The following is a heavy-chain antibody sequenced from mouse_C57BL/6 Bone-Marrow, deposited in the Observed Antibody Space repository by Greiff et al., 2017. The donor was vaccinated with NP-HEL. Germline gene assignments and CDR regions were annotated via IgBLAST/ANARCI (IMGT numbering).Heavy chain of an antibody. CDR3: VVITVVVLYYAMDY. Sequence: EVKLVESGGGLVQPKGSLKLPCAASGFSFNTYAMNWVRQAPGKGLEWVARIRSKRNNYATYYADSVKDRFTISRDDSESMLYLQMNNMKTEDTARYYCVVITVVVLYYAMDYWGQGTSVTVSS. J-gene: IGHJ4*01. D-gene: IGHD1-1*01. CDR2: IRSKRNNYAT. V-gene: IGHV10-1*01. CDR1: GFSFNTYA.